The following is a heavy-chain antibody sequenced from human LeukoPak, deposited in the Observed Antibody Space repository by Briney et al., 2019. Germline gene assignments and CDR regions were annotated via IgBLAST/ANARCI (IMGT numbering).Heavy chain of an antibody. CDR1: GFTISNYS. CDR2: IRQDRYEK. V-gene: IGHV3-7*01. D-gene: IGHD5-24*01. J-gene: IGHJ6*03. Sequence: GGSLRLSCAASGFTISNYSMTWVRQAPGKGLEWVANIRQDRYEKYYVDSVKGRFTISRDNAKNTLYLEMSSLRAEDTAVYSCAREDGSQNYFYYYYMDVWGKGTTVSV. CDR3: AREDGSQNYFYYYYMDV.